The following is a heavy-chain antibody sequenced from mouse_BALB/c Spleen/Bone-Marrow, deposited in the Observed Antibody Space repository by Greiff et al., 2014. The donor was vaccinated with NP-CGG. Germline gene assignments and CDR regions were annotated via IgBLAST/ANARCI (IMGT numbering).Heavy chain of an antibody. J-gene: IGHJ4*01. CDR2: ISNLAYSI. Sequence: EVKLMESGGGLVQPGGSGNFSGEALGSILGNKGWAGVRRVQGRGPGGEAFISNLAYSIYYADTVTGRFTISRENAKSTLYLEMSSLRSEDTAIYYCTRNYGNQGAMDYWGQGTSVTVSS. CDR1: GSILGNKG. CDR3: TRNYGNQGAMDY. D-gene: IGHD2-1*01. V-gene: IGHV5-15*02.